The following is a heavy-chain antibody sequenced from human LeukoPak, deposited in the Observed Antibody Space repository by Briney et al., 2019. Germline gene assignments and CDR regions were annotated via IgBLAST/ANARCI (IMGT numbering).Heavy chain of an antibody. CDR1: GFTFSNSW. D-gene: IGHD2/OR15-2a*01. CDR3: ARDRAYSTYDY. J-gene: IGHJ4*02. CDR2: IKEDGSVK. V-gene: IGHV3-7*01. Sequence: PGGSLRLSCTGSGFTFSNSWVTWVRQAPGKGLEWVADIKEDGSVKNYVEYVKGRFTISRDNAKNSLHLQMSSLRVEDTAVYYCARDRAYSTYDYWGQGTLVRVSS.